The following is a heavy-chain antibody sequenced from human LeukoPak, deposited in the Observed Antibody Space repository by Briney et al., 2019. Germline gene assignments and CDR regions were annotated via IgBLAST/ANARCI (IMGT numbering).Heavy chain of an antibody. V-gene: IGHV3-20*04. Sequence: GRSLRLSCAASGFTFNDYGLNWVRQAPGKGLEWVSGINSNGGITGYADSVEGRFTISRDNANNVLYLQMDSLTAEDTALYFCARRGYNYAFDYWGQGSLVTVSS. CDR2: INSNGGIT. CDR1: GFTFNDYG. CDR3: ARRGYNYAFDY. J-gene: IGHJ4*02. D-gene: IGHD5-18*01.